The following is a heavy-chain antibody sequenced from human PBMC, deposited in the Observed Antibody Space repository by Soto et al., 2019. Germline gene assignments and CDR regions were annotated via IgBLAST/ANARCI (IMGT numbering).Heavy chain of an antibody. Sequence: ASVKVSCKASRYTFTNFYIHWLRQAPGQGLEWIGGIIPIFGTANYAQKFQGRVTITADESTSTAYMELSSLRSEDTAVYYCARAPIESYYYGSGKDLSVDYYGMDVWGQGTTVTVSS. J-gene: IGHJ6*02. V-gene: IGHV1-69*13. CDR2: IIPIFGTA. D-gene: IGHD3-10*01. CDR1: RYTFTNFY. CDR3: ARAPIESYYYGSGKDLSVDYYGMDV.